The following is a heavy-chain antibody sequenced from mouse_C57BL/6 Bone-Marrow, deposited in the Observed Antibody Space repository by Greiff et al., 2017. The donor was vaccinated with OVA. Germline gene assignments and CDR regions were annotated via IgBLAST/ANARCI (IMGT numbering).Heavy chain of an antibody. CDR2: ISNGGGST. J-gene: IGHJ3*01. Sequence: EVQGVESGGGLVQPGGSLKLSCAASGFTFSDYYMYWVRQTPEKRLEWVAYISNGGGSTYYPDTVKGRFTISRDNAKNTLYLQMSRLKSEDTAMYYCASGSKFAYWGQGTLVTVSA. V-gene: IGHV5-12*01. D-gene: IGHD1-1*01. CDR3: ASGSKFAY. CDR1: GFTFSDYY.